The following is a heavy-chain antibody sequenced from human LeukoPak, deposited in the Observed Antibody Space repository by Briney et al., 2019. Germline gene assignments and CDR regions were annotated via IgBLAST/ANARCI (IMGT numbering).Heavy chain of an antibody. J-gene: IGHJ3*02. CDR1: GGTFSSYA. Sequence: SVKVSCKASGGTFSSYAISWVRQAPGQGLEWMGGIIPIFGTANYAQKFQGRVTITADESTSTAYMELSSLRSEDTAVYYCATDLSPRIVASDAFDIWGQGTMVTVSS. D-gene: IGHD5-12*01. V-gene: IGHV1-69*13. CDR2: IIPIFGTA. CDR3: ATDLSPRIVASDAFDI.